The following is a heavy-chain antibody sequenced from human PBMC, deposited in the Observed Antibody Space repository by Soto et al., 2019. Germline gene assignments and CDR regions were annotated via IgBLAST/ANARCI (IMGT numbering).Heavy chain of an antibody. J-gene: IGHJ4*02. CDR1: GYTFTSYG. CDR2: ISAYNGNT. Sequence: ASVKVSCKASGYTFTSYGISWVRQAPGQGLEWMGWISAYNGNTNYAQKLQGRVTMTTDTSTSTAYMELRSLRSDDTAVYYCVITMVRGVPGHSEYWGQGTLVTVSS. V-gene: IGHV1-18*01. CDR3: VITMVRGVPGHSEY. D-gene: IGHD3-10*01.